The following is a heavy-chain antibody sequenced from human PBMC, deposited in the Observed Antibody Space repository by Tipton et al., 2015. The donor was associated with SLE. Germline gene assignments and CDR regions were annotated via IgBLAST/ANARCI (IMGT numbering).Heavy chain of an antibody. CDR1: GFTVSSNY. V-gene: IGHV3-66*02. J-gene: IGHJ1*01. CDR3: ARVSVAGTFGGDFQV. CDR2: LHSGGST. D-gene: IGHD3-16*01. Sequence: SLRLSCVASGFTVSSNYMSWVRQAPGKGLDWVSVLHSGGSTYYADSVKGRFTISRDSTKNTLYLQMNSLRVEDTAVYYCARVSVAGTFGGDFQVWGQGTLVTVAS.